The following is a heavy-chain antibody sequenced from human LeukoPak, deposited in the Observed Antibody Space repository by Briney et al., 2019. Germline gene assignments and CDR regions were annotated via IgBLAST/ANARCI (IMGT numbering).Heavy chain of an antibody. CDR2: ISGSGGST. Sequence: PGGSLRLSCAASGFTFSSYGMSWVRQAPGKGLEWVSAISGSGGSTYYADSVKGRFTISRDNSKNTLYLQMNSLRAEDTAVYYCAKDGGFMVFYDYWGQGTLVTVSS. J-gene: IGHJ4*02. CDR1: GFTFSSYG. D-gene: IGHD3-16*02. CDR3: AKDGGFMVFYDY. V-gene: IGHV3-23*01.